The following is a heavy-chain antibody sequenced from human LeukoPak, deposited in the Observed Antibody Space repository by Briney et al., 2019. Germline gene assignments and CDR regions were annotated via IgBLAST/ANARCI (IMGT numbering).Heavy chain of an antibody. CDR3: ARRMTTVIHYFDY. V-gene: IGHV4-38-2*01. J-gene: IGHJ4*02. D-gene: IGHD4-11*01. CDR1: GYSIISGYY. Sequence: SSETLSLTCAVSGYSIISGYYWGWIRQPPVKGLEWIGSIYHSGSTYYNPSLKSRVTISVDTSKNQFSLKLSSVTAADTAVYYCARRMTTVIHYFDYWSQGTLVTVSS. CDR2: IYHSGST.